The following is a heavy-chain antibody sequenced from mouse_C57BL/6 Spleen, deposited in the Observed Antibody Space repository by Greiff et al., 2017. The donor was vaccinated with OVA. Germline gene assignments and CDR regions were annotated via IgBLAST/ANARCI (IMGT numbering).Heavy chain of an antibody. CDR3: ARAYYSNYAMDY. D-gene: IGHD2-5*01. J-gene: IGHJ4*01. CDR2: ISGGGGNT. CDR1: GFTFSSYT. V-gene: IGHV5-9*01. Sequence: EVQRVESGGGLVKPGGSLKLSCAASGFTFSSYTMSWVRQTPEKRLEWVANISGGGGNTYYTDSVKGRFTISRDNTKNTLYLQMSSLRSEDTALYYCARAYYSNYAMDYWGQGTSVTVSS.